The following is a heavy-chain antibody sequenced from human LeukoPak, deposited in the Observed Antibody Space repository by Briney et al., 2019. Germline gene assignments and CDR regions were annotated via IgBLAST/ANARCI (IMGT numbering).Heavy chain of an antibody. CDR2: ITDSGVST. Sequence: GGSLRLSCAASGFTFSNFAMSWVRQAPGKGLEWVSSITDSGVSTFYADSLSGRFTISRDNSKNTLYLQMKNLRAADTATYYCAKRTGGGGRYGAGSHGGQGALVAAAS. CDR3: AKRTGGGGRYGAGSH. D-gene: IGHD3-10*01. J-gene: IGHJ4*01. CDR1: GFTFSNFA. V-gene: IGHV3-23*01.